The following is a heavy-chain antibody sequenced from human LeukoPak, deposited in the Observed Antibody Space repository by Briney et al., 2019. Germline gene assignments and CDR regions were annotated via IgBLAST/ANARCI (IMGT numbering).Heavy chain of an antibody. CDR3: ARVGSIAAAIGPFDP. CDR2: IHYSGST. Sequence: SDTLSLTCTVSGGSISSYYWSWIRQPPGKGLEWIGYIHYSGSTNYNPSLKSRVTISVDTSKNQFSLKLSSVTAADTAVYYCARVGSIAAAIGPFDPWGQGTLVTVSS. J-gene: IGHJ5*02. D-gene: IGHD6-13*01. CDR1: GGSISSYY. V-gene: IGHV4-59*07.